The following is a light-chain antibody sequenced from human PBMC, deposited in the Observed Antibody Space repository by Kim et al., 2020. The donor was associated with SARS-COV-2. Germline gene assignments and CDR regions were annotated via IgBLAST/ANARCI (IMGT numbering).Light chain of an antibody. CDR2: RNN. Sequence: SGTPGQRLTISCSGINSNYVYWYQRLPGTAPKLLIYRNNHRPSGVPDRFSGSKSGTSASLAISGLRSDDEADYFCTAWDDSLSGRVFGGGTQLTVL. CDR1: NSNY. J-gene: IGLJ3*02. V-gene: IGLV1-47*01. CDR3: TAWDDSLSGRV.